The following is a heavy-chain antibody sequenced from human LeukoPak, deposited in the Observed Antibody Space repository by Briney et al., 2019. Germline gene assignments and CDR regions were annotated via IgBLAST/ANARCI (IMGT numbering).Heavy chain of an antibody. D-gene: IGHD3-22*01. Sequence: SETLSLTCAVYGGSFSGYYWSWIRQPPGKGLEWIGEINHSGSTNYNPSLKSRVTISVDTSKNQFSLKLSSVTAADTAVYYCARGNYYDSSGYYYDYYYGMDVWGQGTTVTVSS. CDR2: INHSGST. J-gene: IGHJ6*02. CDR3: ARGNYYDSSGYYYDYYYGMDV. CDR1: GGSFSGYY. V-gene: IGHV4-34*01.